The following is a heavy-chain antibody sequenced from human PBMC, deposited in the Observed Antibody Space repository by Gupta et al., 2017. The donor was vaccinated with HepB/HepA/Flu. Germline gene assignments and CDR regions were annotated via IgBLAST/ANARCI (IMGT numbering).Heavy chain of an antibody. CDR2: INHSGST. Sequence: QVQLQQWGAGLLKPSETLSLTCAVYGGSFSGYYWSWIRQPPGKGLEWIGEINHSGSTNYNPSLKNRVTISVDTSKNQFSLKLSSVTAADTAVYYCARVPLRGLTTDKGMDWGQGTLVTVSS. V-gene: IGHV4-34*01. CDR1: GGSFSGYY. J-gene: IGHJ4*02. D-gene: IGHD4-17*01. CDR3: ARVPLRGLTTDKGMD.